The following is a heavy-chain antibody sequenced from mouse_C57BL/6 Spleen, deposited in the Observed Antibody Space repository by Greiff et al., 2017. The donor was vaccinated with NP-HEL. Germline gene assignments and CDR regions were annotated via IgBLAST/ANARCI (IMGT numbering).Heavy chain of an antibody. J-gene: IGHJ2*01. V-gene: IGHV5-4*01. CDR3: ARDQRYVYDGYFFDY. Sequence: EVQLVESGGGLVKPGGSLKLSCAASGFTFSSYAMSWVRQTPEKRLEWVATISDGGSYTYYPDNVKGRFTISRDNAKNNLYLQMSHLKSEDTAVYYSARDQRYVYDGYFFDYWGQGTPLTVSS. D-gene: IGHD2-2*01. CDR1: GFTFSSYA. CDR2: ISDGGSYT.